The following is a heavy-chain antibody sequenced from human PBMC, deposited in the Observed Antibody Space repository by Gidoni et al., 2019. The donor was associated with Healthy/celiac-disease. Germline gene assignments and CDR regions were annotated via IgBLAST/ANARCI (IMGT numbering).Heavy chain of an antibody. CDR3: VKDRSYYDTRSAFDI. Sequence: EVQLVESGGGLVQPGGSLRLSCSASGFTFRSYAMHWVRQAPGKGLEYVSAISSNGGSTYYADSVKGRFTISRDNSKNTLYLQMSSLRAEDTAVYYCVKDRSYYDTRSAFDIWGQGTMVTVSS. J-gene: IGHJ3*02. CDR2: ISSNGGST. CDR1: GFTFRSYA. V-gene: IGHV3-64D*06. D-gene: IGHD3-22*01.